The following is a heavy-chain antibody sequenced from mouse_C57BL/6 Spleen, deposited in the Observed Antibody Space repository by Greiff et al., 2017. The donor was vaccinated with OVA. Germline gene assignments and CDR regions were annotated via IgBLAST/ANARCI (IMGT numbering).Heavy chain of an antibody. D-gene: IGHD1-1*01. V-gene: IGHV2-9-1*01. CDR1: GFSLTSYA. CDR3: ARNHITTVGGGYFDV. J-gene: IGHJ1*03. CDR2: IWTGGGT. Sequence: QVQLQQSGPGLVAPSQSLSITCTVSGFSLTSYAISWVRQPPGKGLEWLGVIWTGGGTNYNSALKSRLSISKDNSKSQVFLKMNSLQTDDTARYYCARNHITTVGGGYFDVWGTGTTVTVSS.